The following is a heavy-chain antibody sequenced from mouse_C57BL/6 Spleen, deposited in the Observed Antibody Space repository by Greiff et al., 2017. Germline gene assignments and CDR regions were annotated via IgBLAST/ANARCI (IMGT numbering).Heavy chain of an antibody. D-gene: IGHD1-1*01. J-gene: IGHJ4*01. CDR2: IDPETGGT. V-gene: IGHV1-15*01. CDR1: GYTFTDYE. Sequence: QVQLKESGAELVRPGASVTLSCKASGYTFTDYEMHWVQQTPVHGLEWIGAIDPETGGTAYNQQFKGKAILTADKSSSTAYLELRSLTSEDSTVEYCTRREYGSGNAMDYWGQGTSVTVSS. CDR3: TRREYGSGNAMDY.